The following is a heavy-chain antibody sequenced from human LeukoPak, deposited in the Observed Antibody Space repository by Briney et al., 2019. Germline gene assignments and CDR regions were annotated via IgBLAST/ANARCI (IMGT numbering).Heavy chain of an antibody. Sequence: SETLSLTCTVSGGSISSYYWSWIRQPPGKGLEWIGYVSYNGNTNYNPSLKSRVTISVDTSKNQFSLRLRFVSAADTAVYYCARESYGSGNNWGQGTLVTVSS. CDR1: GGSISSYY. V-gene: IGHV4-59*01. CDR2: VSYNGNT. D-gene: IGHD3-10*01. J-gene: IGHJ1*01. CDR3: ARESYGSGNN.